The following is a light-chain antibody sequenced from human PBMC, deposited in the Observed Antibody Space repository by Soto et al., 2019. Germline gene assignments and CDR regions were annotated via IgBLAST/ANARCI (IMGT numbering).Light chain of an antibody. Sequence: EIGLTQSTGTLSLSPGERATLSCRASQSVSNNYLAWYQQKPGQAPRLLIYGASNRATGIPDRSSGSGSGTDFTLTISRLEPEDFAVYYCQQYGSSGTFGQGTKVDIK. CDR2: GAS. CDR3: QQYGSSGT. J-gene: IGKJ1*01. CDR1: QSVSNNY. V-gene: IGKV3-20*01.